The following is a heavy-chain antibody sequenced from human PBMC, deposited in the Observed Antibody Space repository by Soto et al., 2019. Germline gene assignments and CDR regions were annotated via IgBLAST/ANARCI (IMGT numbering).Heavy chain of an antibody. D-gene: IGHD3-16*01. CDR2: IGTGGSDT. V-gene: IGHV3-23*05. Sequence: EEQLLESGGGFVQPGGSLRLSCAASGFAFSNYAMRWVRQVPEKGLEWVSSIGTGGSDTYYPDSVRGRFTISRDNSQNILYLEMNSLRVEDTAIYYCAKTRTLDYRSYGMDVWGQGTTVTVSS. CDR1: GFAFSNYA. CDR3: AKTRTLDYRSYGMDV. J-gene: IGHJ6*02.